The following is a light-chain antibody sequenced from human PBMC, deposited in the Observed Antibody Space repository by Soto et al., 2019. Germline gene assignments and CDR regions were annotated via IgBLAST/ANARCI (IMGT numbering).Light chain of an antibody. Sequence: IQMTQSPSSVSASVGDTVTLSCQTSHGVSGWLAWYQQKPGKAPTLLIYTVSNLQSGVPSRFSGSGSVTDFSLTIYNLQPEDFATYFCQQGKTFPFTFGPGTKVEFK. CDR3: QQGKTFPFT. CDR2: TVS. V-gene: IGKV1-12*01. J-gene: IGKJ3*01. CDR1: HGVSGW.